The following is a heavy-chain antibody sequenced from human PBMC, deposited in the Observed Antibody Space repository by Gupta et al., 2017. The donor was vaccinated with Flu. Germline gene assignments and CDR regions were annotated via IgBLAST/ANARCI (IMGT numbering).Heavy chain of an antibody. J-gene: IGHJ4*02. V-gene: IGHV4-59*01. CDR1: GVSITTYD. CDR3: VRLMKVQGGSHSHYLDY. D-gene: IGHD3-10*01. Sequence: QVQLQESGPGLVKPSETLSLTCSVSGVSITTYDWGWIRQSPGKGLEWIGFIYYTGSTNYNPSLKSRVTISSDTLDASKNQFSLSLTSVTAGDTAVYYCVRLMKVQGGSHSHYLDYWGQGTLVTVSS. CDR2: IYYTGST.